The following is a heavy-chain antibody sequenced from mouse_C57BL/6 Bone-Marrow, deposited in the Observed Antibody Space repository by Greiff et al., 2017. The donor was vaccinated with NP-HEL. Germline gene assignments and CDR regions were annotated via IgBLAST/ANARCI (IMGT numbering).Heavy chain of an antibody. D-gene: IGHD1-1*01. CDR1: GFTFTDYY. Sequence: VHVKQSGGGLVQPGGSLSLSCAASGFTFTDYYMSWVRQPPGKALEWLGFIRNKANGYTTEYSASVKGRFTISRDNSQSILYLQMNALRAEDSATYYCARPYYYGSSYWYFDVWGTGTTVTVSS. V-gene: IGHV7-3*01. J-gene: IGHJ1*03. CDR2: IRNKANGYTT. CDR3: ARPYYYGSSYWYFDV.